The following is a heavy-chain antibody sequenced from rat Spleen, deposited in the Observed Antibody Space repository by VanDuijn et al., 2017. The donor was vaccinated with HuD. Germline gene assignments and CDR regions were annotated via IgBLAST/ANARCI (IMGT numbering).Heavy chain of an antibody. Sequence: EVQLVESGGGLVQPGRSLKLSCAASGFTFNNYGMAWVRQAPTKGLEWVATFSYDGISTYYPDSVKGRFTISRDNAKSTLYLQMNSLRSEDTATYYCTTQDYSGGGYWGQGVMVTVSS. V-gene: IGHV5-29*01. CDR2: FSYDGIST. J-gene: IGHJ2*01. CDR3: TTQDYSGGGY. D-gene: IGHD1-1*01. CDR1: GFTFNNYG.